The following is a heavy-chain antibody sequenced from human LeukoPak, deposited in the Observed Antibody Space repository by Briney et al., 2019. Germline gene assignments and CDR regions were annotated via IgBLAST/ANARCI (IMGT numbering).Heavy chain of an antibody. Sequence: SETLSLTCTVSGGSISSGDYYWSWIRQPPGKGLEWIGYIYYSGSTCYNPSLKSRVTISVDTSKNQFSLKLSSVTAADTAVYYCARAGGYDPQHDYWGQGTLVTVSS. D-gene: IGHD5-12*01. J-gene: IGHJ4*02. CDR2: IYYSGST. CDR1: GGSISSGDYY. V-gene: IGHV4-30-4*01. CDR3: ARAGGYDPQHDY.